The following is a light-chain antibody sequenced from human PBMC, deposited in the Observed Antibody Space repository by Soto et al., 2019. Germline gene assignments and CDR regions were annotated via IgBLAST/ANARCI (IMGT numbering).Light chain of an antibody. J-gene: IGLJ3*02. CDR1: NSNIGNNY. CDR2: ENN. V-gene: IGLV1-51*02. Sequence: QSVLTQPPSESAAPRQRVTVSCSGSNSNIGNNYVSWYHHLPGAAPKLLIYENNQRPSGIADRFSGSKSGTSATLGITGLQTGDEGDYYCGAWDDSLSAGVFGGGTKLTVL. CDR3: GAWDDSLSAGV.